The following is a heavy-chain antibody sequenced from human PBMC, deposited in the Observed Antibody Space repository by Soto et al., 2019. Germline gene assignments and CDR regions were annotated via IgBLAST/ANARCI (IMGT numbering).Heavy chain of an antibody. V-gene: IGHV1-46*03. CDR2: INPSGGST. CDR1: GYTFTGYY. D-gene: IGHD4-17*01. J-gene: IGHJ3*02. Sequence: ASVKVSCKASGYTFTGYYMHWVRQAPGQGLEWMGIINPSGGSTSYAQKFQGRVTMTRDTSTSTVYMELSSLRSEDTAVYYCARGPPRYGDYLDDAFDIWGQGTMVTVSS. CDR3: ARGPPRYGDYLDDAFDI.